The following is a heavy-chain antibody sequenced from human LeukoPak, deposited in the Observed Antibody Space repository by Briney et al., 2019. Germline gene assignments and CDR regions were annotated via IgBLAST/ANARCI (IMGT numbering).Heavy chain of an antibody. CDR2: INHSGST. Sequence: SETLSLTCAVYGGYFSGYYWSWIRQPPGKGLEWIGEINHSGSTNYNPSLKSRVTISVDTSKNQFSLKLSSVTAADTAVYYCARKSSGYSYWGQGTLVTVSS. J-gene: IGHJ4*02. CDR1: GGYFSGYY. CDR3: ARKSSGYSY. V-gene: IGHV4-34*01. D-gene: IGHD3-22*01.